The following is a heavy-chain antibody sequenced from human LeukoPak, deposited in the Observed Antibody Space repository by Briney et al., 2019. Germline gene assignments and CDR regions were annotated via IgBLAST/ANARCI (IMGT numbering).Heavy chain of an antibody. D-gene: IGHD2-2*01. CDR1: GFTFDDYA. Sequence: GGSLRLSCAASGFTFDDYAMHWVRQAPGKGLEWVSGISWNSGSIGYADSVKGRFTISRDNAKNTLYLQMNSLRTEDTAVYYCASSRTAASSNWFDPWGQGTLVTVSS. J-gene: IGHJ5*02. CDR3: ASSRTAASSNWFDP. V-gene: IGHV3-9*01. CDR2: ISWNSGSI.